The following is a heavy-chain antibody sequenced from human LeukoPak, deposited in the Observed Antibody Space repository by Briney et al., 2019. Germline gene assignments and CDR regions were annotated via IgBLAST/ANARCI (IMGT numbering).Heavy chain of an antibody. Sequence: LGGSLRLSCAGSGFTFSNTWMNWVGQAPGKGLEGVGRIKSKYDGGTTDYAAPVKGRFTISRDDSKDTVYLQMNSLKTEDTAVYYCSTGGAQIGYWGQGTLVTVSS. J-gene: IGHJ4*02. CDR3: STGGAQIGY. D-gene: IGHD4/OR15-4a*01. CDR1: GFTFSNTW. CDR2: IKSKYDGGTT. V-gene: IGHV3-15*01.